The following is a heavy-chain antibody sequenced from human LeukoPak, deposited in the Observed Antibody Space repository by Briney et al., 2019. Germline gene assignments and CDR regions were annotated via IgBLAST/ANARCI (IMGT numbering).Heavy chain of an antibody. D-gene: IGHD2-21*02. CDR3: ARDGEGWAYCGGDCYSFAFDI. CDR2: INHSGST. Sequence: SETLSLTCAVYGGSFSGYYWSWIRQPPGKGLEWIGEINHSGSTNYNPSLKSRVTISVDTSKNQFSLKLSSVTAADTAVYYCARDGEGWAYCGGDCYSFAFDIWGQGTMVTVSS. J-gene: IGHJ3*02. V-gene: IGHV4-34*01. CDR1: GGSFSGYY.